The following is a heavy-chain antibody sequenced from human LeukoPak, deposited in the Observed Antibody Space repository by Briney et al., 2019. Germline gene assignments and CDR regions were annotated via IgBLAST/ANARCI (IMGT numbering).Heavy chain of an antibody. CDR1: GFTLSSYS. CDR3: AGSEHSSSSFDY. Sequence: PGGSLRLSCAASGFTLSSYSMNWVRQAPGKGLEWVSYISSSSTHIYYADSVKGRFTISRDNARNSLYLQMNSLRAEDTAIYYCAGSEHSSSSFDYWGQGTLVTVSS. CDR2: ISSSSTHI. D-gene: IGHD6-6*01. J-gene: IGHJ4*02. V-gene: IGHV3-21*01.